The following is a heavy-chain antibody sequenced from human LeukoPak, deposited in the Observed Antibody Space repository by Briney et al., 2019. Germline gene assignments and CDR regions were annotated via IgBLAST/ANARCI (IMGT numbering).Heavy chain of an antibody. D-gene: IGHD3-9*01. J-gene: IGHJ4*02. V-gene: IGHV3-7*01. CDR3: AKDLVSQGYFDWLLYPHFDY. CDR2: MRRDGNEI. Sequence: GGSLRLSCSASGFTFRTYWMSWVRQAPGKGLEWVANMRRDGNEIYYLDSVRGRFTISRDNAKNSLYLQMNSLRAEDTAVYYCAKDLVSQGYFDWLLYPHFDYWGQGTLVTVSS. CDR1: GFTFRTYW.